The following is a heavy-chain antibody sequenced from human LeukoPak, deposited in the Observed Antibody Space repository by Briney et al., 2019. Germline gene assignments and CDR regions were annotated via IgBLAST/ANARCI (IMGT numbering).Heavy chain of an antibody. J-gene: IGHJ6*03. CDR3: ARTPGFYYYYMDV. V-gene: IGHV5-51*01. CDR2: IHPGDSDT. CDR1: GYIFTSYW. Sequence: GESLKISCEASGYIFTSYWIGWVRQMPGKGLEWMGIIHPGDSDTTYSPSFQGQVTISADKSISTAYLQWSSLKASDSAMYYCARTPGFYYYYMDVWDQGTMVTVSS.